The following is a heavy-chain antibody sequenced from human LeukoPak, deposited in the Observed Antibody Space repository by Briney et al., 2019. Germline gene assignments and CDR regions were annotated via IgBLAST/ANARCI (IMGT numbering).Heavy chain of an antibody. CDR1: GGSISSSSYY. Sequence: SETLSLTCTVSGGSISSSSYYWGWIRQPPGKGLEWIGYIYYSGSTYYNPSLKSRVTMSVDTSKNQFSLKLSSVTAADTAVYYCARGRYDWPNQRYFDLWGRGTLVTVSS. J-gene: IGHJ2*01. D-gene: IGHD3-9*01. V-gene: IGHV4-61*05. CDR3: ARGRYDWPNQRYFDL. CDR2: IYYSGST.